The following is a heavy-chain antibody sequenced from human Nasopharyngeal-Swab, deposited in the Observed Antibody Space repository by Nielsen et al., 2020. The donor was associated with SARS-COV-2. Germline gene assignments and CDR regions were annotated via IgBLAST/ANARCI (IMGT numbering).Heavy chain of an antibody. CDR1: GYSFNNHA. D-gene: IGHD4-17*01. CDR2: INTNTGNP. Sequence: ASVKVSCKASGYSFNNHAINWVRQAPGQGLEWMGWINTNTGNPTYAQGFAGRFVFSLDTSISTAYLQISRLKTEDTAVYYCAREDDYADYYWFDPWGQGTLITVSS. J-gene: IGHJ5*02. V-gene: IGHV7-4-1*02. CDR3: AREDDYADYYWFDP.